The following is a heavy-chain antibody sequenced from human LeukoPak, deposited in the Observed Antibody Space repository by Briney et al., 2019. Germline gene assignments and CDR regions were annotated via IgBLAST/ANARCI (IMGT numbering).Heavy chain of an antibody. CDR1: GFTFSSYG. Sequence: GGSLRLSCAASGFTFSSYGMHWVRQAPGKGLEWVANIKEDGSERDYVDSVKGRFTISRDNTKNSLYLQMNSLRAEDTAFYYLARDGPRFQEIYWGQGTLVTVSS. D-gene: IGHD5-24*01. CDR2: IKEDGSER. J-gene: IGHJ4*02. CDR3: ARDGPRFQEIY. V-gene: IGHV3-7*01.